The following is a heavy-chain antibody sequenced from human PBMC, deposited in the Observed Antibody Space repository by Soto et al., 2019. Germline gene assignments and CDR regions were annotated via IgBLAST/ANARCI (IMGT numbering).Heavy chain of an antibody. Sequence: QLQLQESGSGLVKPSQTLSLTCAVSGGSISSGGYSCSWIRQPPGKGMEWIGYIYHSVSTNYNQSLTSRVTISVDRSKNQFSLKLSSVTAADTSVYYCARTPDFWGQGTMVTVSS. CDR1: GGSISSGGYS. CDR2: IYHSVST. J-gene: IGHJ3*01. CDR3: ARTPDF. V-gene: IGHV4-30-2*01.